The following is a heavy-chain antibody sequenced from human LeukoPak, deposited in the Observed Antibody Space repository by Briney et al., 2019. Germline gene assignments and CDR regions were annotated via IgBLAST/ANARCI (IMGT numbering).Heavy chain of an antibody. D-gene: IGHD5-18*01. CDR2: INPDGSRK. V-gene: IGHV3-7*01. CDR1: GHTFSNSW. Sequence: PGGSLRLSCAASGHTFSNSWMSWVRQAPGKGLEWVALINPDGSRKNYADAVKGRFSVSRDNAENSLYLQMNSLRVEDTAVYYCARDPGYGALDYWGQGTLVTVSS. CDR3: ARDPGYGALDY. J-gene: IGHJ4*02.